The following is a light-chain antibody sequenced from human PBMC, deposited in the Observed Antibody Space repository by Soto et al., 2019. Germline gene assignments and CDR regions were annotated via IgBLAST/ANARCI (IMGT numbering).Light chain of an antibody. Sequence: SYELTQPPSVSVAPGKTARITCGGNNIGRKSVHWYQQKPGQAPVLVIYYDSDRPSGIPERFSGSNSGNTATRTISRVEAGDEADYYCQVWDSSSDPVVFGGGTKVTVL. CDR3: QVWDSSSDPVV. CDR2: YDS. V-gene: IGLV3-21*04. J-gene: IGLJ2*01. CDR1: NIGRKS.